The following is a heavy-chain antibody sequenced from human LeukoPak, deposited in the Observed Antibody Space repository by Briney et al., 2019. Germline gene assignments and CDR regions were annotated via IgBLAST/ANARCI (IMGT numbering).Heavy chain of an antibody. CDR2: IYYTGHT. V-gene: IGHV4-61*08. CDR1: GGSISSGGYY. D-gene: IGHD3-16*01. CDR3: ARHAFAGPFDS. Sequence: PSETLSLTCTVSGGSISSGGYYWSWIRQHPGKGLEWIGYIYYTGHTIYNPSLKSRVTISLDTSKSQFSLRLSSVTAADTAVFYCARHAFAGPFDSWGQGTLVTVSS. J-gene: IGHJ4*02.